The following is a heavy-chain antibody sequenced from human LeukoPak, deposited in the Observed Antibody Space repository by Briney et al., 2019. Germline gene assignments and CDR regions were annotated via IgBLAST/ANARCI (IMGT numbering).Heavy chain of an antibody. Sequence: SGPTLVKPTQTLTLTCTFSGFSLSTSGVGVGWIRQHPGKALEWLALIYWDDDKRYSPSLKSRLTITKDTSKNQVVLTMTNMDPVDTATYYCAHKPYYYDSSGYYYVVFDYWGQGTLVTVSS. CDR3: AHKPYYYDSSGYYYVVFDY. CDR1: GFSLSTSGVG. J-gene: IGHJ4*02. V-gene: IGHV2-5*02. CDR2: IYWDDDK. D-gene: IGHD3-22*01.